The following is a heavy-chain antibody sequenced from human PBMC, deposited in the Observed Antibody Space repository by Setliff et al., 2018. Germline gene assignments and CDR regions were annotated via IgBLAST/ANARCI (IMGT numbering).Heavy chain of an antibody. V-gene: IGHV1-3*01. CDR1: GYTFTSYA. D-gene: IGHD3-22*01. CDR2: INAGNGNT. J-gene: IGHJ4*02. Sequence: ASVKVSCKASGYTFTSYAMHWVRQAPGQRLEWMGWINAGNGNTKYSQKFQGRVTITRDTSASTAYMELSSLRSEDTAVYYCAREYYYDSSGYSYYLDYWGQGTLVTVSS. CDR3: AREYYYDSSGYSYYLDY.